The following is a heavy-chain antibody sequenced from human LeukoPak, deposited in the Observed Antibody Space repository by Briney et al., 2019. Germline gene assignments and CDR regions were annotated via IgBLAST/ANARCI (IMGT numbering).Heavy chain of an antibody. CDR3: AKEEIGDGRDY. CDR1: GFTFSSYS. Sequence: PGGSLRLSCAASGFTFSSYSMNWVRQAPGKGLEWVSYISTSSTTIFYADSVKGRFTVSGDNAKNSLYLQMNSLRAEDTAVYYCAKEEIGDGRDYWGQGTLVTVSS. CDR2: ISTSSTTI. J-gene: IGHJ4*02. D-gene: IGHD1-26*01. V-gene: IGHV3-48*01.